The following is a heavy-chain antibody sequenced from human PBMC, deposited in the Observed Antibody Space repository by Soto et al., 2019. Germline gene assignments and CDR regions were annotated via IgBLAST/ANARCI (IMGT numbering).Heavy chain of an antibody. Sequence: KPSETLSLTCIVSGDSVTSGSYYWTWLRQPPGKGLEWIGYISYTGRTKYNPSLQSRVTISVDTSKNDFSLNLSSVTAADTAVYFCAREWGLLPYYVMNVWGHGTAVTVSS. V-gene: IGHV4-61*03. CDR2: ISYTGRT. D-gene: IGHD7-27*01. J-gene: IGHJ6*02. CDR1: GDSVTSGSYY. CDR3: AREWGLLPYYVMNV.